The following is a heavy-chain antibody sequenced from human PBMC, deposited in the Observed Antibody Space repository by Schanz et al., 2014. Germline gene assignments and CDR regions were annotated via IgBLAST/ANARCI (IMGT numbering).Heavy chain of an antibody. V-gene: IGHV3-23*01. CDR2: ITGSGAT. D-gene: IGHD3-9*01. CDR3: AKRKNDMQSLPLDF. Sequence: VQLLESGGALVQPGGSLRLSCAASGFTFRVFAMNWVRQAPGKGLEWVSIITGSGATYYADSVKDRFTISRDNSKNTLYLQMNSLSAEDTAVYYCAKRKNDMQSLPLDFWGQGTLVIVSS. CDR1: GFTFRVFA. J-gene: IGHJ4*02.